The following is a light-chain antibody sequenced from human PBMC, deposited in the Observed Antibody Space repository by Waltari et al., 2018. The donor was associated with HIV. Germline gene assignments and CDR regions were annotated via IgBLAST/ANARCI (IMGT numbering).Light chain of an antibody. Sequence: QSVLSQPPSASGAPGQRVTMSCSGGSSNIGRSGLNWYQKLPERAPKLRIYDGSQRPSGVPDRFSGSSGSLAISGLQSEDEAEYYCATWDDNLNRAVFGGGTKLTVL. V-gene: IGLV1-44*01. CDR3: ATWDDNLNRAV. J-gene: IGLJ3*02. CDR1: SSNIGRSG. CDR2: DGS.